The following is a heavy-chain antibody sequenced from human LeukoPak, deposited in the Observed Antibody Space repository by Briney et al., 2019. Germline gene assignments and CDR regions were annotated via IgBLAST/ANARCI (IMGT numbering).Heavy chain of an antibody. D-gene: IGHD1-26*01. Sequence: PSETLSLTCSLSGASIRSYSWSWLRQPAGKGLEWIGRIHTSASTEYNPSLKSRVTMSVDTSKNQFSLKLNSVTAADTAVYFCARDDNSEYSDDAFDIWGQGTLVTVSS. CDR2: IHTSAST. CDR1: GASIRSYS. V-gene: IGHV4-4*07. CDR3: ARDDNSEYSDDAFDI. J-gene: IGHJ3*02.